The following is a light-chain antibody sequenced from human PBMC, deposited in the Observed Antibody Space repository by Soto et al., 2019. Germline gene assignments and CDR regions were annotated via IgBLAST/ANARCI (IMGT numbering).Light chain of an antibody. CDR2: GAS. J-gene: IGKJ5*01. V-gene: IGKV3-15*01. CDR1: QSISTN. CDR3: QQYDNWPPIT. Sequence: EIVMTQSPATLSVSPGDGATLSCRASQSISTNLAWYQQKPGQAPRLPIYGASTRAAGIPARFRGSRSGTEFTLTISSLLSEDFAVYYRQQYDNWPPITFGQGTRLEI.